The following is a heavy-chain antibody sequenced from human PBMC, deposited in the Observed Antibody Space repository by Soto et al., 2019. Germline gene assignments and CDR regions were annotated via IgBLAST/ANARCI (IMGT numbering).Heavy chain of an antibody. CDR3: ARESGGATATLDYYYFYMDV. J-gene: IGHJ6*03. V-gene: IGHV1-2*04. Sequence: QVQLVQSGAEVRKPGASVTVSCRSSGDSFNDYYIHWVRQAPGQGFEWMGWINPHGGVTKYAQKVQGWVSMTRDTSIRTGYMQLSRLRSDDTAVYYCARESGGATATLDYYYFYMDVWGTGTTVTVSS. CDR1: GDSFNDYY. D-gene: IGHD5-12*01. CDR2: INPHGGVT.